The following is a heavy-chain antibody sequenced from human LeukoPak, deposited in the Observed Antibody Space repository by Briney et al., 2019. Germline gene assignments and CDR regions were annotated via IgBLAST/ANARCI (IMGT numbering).Heavy chain of an antibody. CDR1: GFDFSTYA. V-gene: IGHV3-30*03. D-gene: IGHD6-19*01. J-gene: IGHJ5*02. CDR2: MSYGGDIQ. CDR3: ARDWGSSDWYNWFDP. Sequence: WGSLRLSCVASGFDFSTYAMHWVRQAPGKGLEWVAIMSYGGDIQYTDSVKGRFTISRDNSENTVYLQMNNPRTEDTAVYHYARDWGSSDWYNWFDPWGQGTLVTVSS.